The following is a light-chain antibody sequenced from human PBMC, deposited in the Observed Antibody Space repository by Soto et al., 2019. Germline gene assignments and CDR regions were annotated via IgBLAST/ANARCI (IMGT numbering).Light chain of an antibody. CDR2: RNS. Sequence: QSVLTQPPSVSGAPGQRVTISCTGSSSNIGAGYDVHWYQQLPGTAPKLLIYRNSNRPSGVPDRFSGSKSGTSASLAITGLQAEDEADYYCCSYAGSYTFYVFGTGTKV. J-gene: IGLJ1*01. CDR1: SSNIGAGYD. CDR3: CSYAGSYTFYV. V-gene: IGLV1-40*01.